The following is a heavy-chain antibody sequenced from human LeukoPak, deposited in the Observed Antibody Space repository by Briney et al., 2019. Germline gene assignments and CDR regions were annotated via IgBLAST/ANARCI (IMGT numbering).Heavy chain of an antibody. Sequence: ASVKVSCKASGYTFTGYYMHWVRQAPGQGLEWMGWINPNSGGTNYAQKFQGRVTMTRGTSISTAYMELSRLRSDNTAVYYYAASQEGSGWCFYFDYWGQGTLVTVSS. CDR3: AASQEGSGWCFYFDY. CDR2: INPNSGGT. D-gene: IGHD6-19*01. CDR1: GYTFTGYY. J-gene: IGHJ4*02. V-gene: IGHV1-2*02.